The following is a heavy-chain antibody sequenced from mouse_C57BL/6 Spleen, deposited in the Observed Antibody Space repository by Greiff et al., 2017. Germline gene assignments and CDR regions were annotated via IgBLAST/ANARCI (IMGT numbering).Heavy chain of an antibody. CDR1: GFTFSSYC. V-gene: IGHV5-6*01. CDR3: ARRETGKDFDY. J-gene: IGHJ2*01. D-gene: IGHD4-1*01. Sequence: EVQRVESGGDLVKPGGSVKLSCAASGFTFSSYCMSWVRQTPDKRLEWVATINLGGSYTYYTDSVKGRFTITRDNAKNTPYLQLSSLKSEDTALYSCARRETGKDFDYWGQGTTLTVSS. CDR2: INLGGSYT.